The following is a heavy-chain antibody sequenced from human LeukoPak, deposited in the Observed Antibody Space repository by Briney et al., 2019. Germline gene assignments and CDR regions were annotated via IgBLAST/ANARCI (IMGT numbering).Heavy chain of an antibody. CDR1: RFTFSSYA. V-gene: IGHV3-30*04. CDR3: ARAGRGWFGSMDV. Sequence: GGSLRLSCTASRFTFSSYAMHWVRQAPGKGLEWVAVVSFDGSNKYFEDSVKGRFSISRDNSRNTLYLQMNSLRAEDTAVYYCARAGRGWFGSMDVWGQGTTVTVSS. CDR2: VSFDGSNK. D-gene: IGHD3-10*01. J-gene: IGHJ6*02.